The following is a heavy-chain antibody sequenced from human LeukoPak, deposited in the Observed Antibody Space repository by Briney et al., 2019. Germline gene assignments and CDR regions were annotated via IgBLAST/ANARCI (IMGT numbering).Heavy chain of an antibody. CDR2: IRYDGSNK. D-gene: IGHD3-10*01. J-gene: IGHJ4*02. CDR3: AKDLSVLLWFGELSPFDY. CDR1: GFTFSSYG. V-gene: IGHV3-30*02. Sequence: GGSLRLSCAASGFTFSSYGMHWVRQAPGKGLEWVAFIRYDGSNKYYADSVKGQFTISRDNSKNTLYLQMNSLRAEDTAVYYCAKDLSVLLWFGELSPFDYWGQGTLVTVSS.